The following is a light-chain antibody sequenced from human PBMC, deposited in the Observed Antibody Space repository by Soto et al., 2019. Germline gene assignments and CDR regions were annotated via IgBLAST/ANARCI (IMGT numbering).Light chain of an antibody. Sequence: QSVLTQPASVSGSPGQSITISCTGTSSDVGSNNFVSWYQQHPGKAPKLMIYDATKRPSGVSNRFSGSKSGNTASLTISGLQVEDEADYYCCSYAGSALFGEGTKLTVL. CDR3: CSYAGSAL. V-gene: IGLV2-23*01. J-gene: IGLJ2*01. CDR1: SSDVGSNNF. CDR2: DAT.